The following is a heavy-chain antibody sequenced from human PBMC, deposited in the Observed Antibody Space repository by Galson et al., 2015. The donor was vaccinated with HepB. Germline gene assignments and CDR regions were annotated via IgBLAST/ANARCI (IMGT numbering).Heavy chain of an antibody. CDR2: INPDGSEK. V-gene: IGHV3-7*03. CDR1: EFTLSNYW. J-gene: IGHJ6*02. D-gene: IGHD3-10*01. Sequence: SLRLSCAASEFTLSNYWMNWVRQAPGKGLEWVANINPDGSEKSYVASLKGRFTIARDNSKNSVYLQMDSLRAEDTAIYYCARRISLVRGIITRPDYYYGMDVWGQGTTVTVAS. CDR3: ARRISLVRGIITRPDYYYGMDV.